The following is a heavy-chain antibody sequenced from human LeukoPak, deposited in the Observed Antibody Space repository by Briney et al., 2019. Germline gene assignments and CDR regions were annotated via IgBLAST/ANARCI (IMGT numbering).Heavy chain of an antibody. CDR3: ARDRRVGATIGYYYYYMDV. V-gene: IGHV4-4*07. Sequence: SETLSLTCTVSGGSISSYYWSWIRQPAGKGLEWIGRIYTSGSTNYNPSLKSRVTMSVDTSKNQFSLKLSSVTAADTAVYYCARDRRVGATIGYYYYYMDVWGKGTTVTVSS. CDR1: GGSISSYY. J-gene: IGHJ6*03. D-gene: IGHD1-26*01. CDR2: IYTSGST.